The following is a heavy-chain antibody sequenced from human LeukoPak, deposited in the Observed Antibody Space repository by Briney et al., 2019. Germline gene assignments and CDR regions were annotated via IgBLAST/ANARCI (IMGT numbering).Heavy chain of an antibody. CDR2: ITPNLAIT. D-gene: IGHD2-2*01. CDR1: GGTFSSYS. CDR3: ARDSALRCSSTSCYFDY. J-gene: IGHJ4*02. Sequence: SVKVSCKASGGTFSSYSISWVRQAPGQGPECLGRITPNLAITDYAQKFRGRVTLTADKSTSTVYMELGSLTSEDTAAYYCARDSALRCSSTSCYFDYWGQGTLVTVSS. V-gene: IGHV1-69*04.